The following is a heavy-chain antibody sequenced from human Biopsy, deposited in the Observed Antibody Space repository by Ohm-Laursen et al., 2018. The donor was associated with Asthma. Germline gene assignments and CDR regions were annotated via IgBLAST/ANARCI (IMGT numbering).Heavy chain of an antibody. CDR3: ARGDGGWLVGIRGDY. J-gene: IGHJ4*02. CDR1: GFIFRGSN. CDR2: ISYDGMSE. V-gene: IGHV3-30*03. D-gene: IGHD3-10*01. Sequence: SLRLSCAASGFIFRGSNMFWVRQAPGKGLEWLAAISYDGMSEYYADSVKGRFSISRDDSKSTTDLQMSSLRDDDTAVYYCARGDGGWLVGIRGDYWGQGVLVTVSS.